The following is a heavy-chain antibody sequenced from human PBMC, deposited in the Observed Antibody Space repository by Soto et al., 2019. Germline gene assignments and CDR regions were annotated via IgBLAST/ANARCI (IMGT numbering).Heavy chain of an antibody. Sequence: QVQLVESGGGVVQPGRSLRLSCAASGFTFSSYAMHWVRQAPGKGLEWVAVISYDGSNKYYADSVKGRFTISRDNPKNTLYLEMNSLRAEDTAVYYCARERTYSYGGGDAFDIWGQGTMVTVSS. V-gene: IGHV3-30-3*01. CDR3: ARERTYSYGGGDAFDI. J-gene: IGHJ3*02. CDR1: GFTFSSYA. CDR2: ISYDGSNK. D-gene: IGHD5-18*01.